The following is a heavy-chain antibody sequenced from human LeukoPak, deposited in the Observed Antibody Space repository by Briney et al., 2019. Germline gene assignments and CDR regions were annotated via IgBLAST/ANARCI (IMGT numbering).Heavy chain of an antibody. J-gene: IGHJ4*02. V-gene: IGHV3-23*01. CDR1: GFTFSSYA. CDR3: ASLTTDYYDSSGYRYY. D-gene: IGHD3-22*01. Sequence: PGGSLRLSCAASGFTFSSYAMSWVRQAPGKGLEWVSAISGSGGSTYYADSVKGRFTISRDNSKNTLYLQMNSLRAEDTAVYYCASLTTDYYDSSGYRYYWGQGTLVTVSS. CDR2: ISGSGGST.